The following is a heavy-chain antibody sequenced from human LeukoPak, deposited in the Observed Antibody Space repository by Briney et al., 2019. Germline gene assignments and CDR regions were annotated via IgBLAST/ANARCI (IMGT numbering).Heavy chain of an antibody. CDR1: GFTFSSYT. CDR3: ARGEGYYFDY. J-gene: IGHJ4*02. Sequence: GGSLRLSCTASGFTFSSYTMNWVRQAPGKGLEWVSSISGSSSYIYYADSVKGRFTISRDNAKNSLYLQMNSLRAEDTAVYYCARGEGYYFDYWGQGTLVTVSS. CDR2: ISGSSSYI. V-gene: IGHV3-21*01.